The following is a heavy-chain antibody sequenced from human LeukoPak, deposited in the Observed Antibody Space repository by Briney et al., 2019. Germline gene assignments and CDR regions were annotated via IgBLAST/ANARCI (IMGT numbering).Heavy chain of an antibody. CDR3: ARDMTDWWFDP. D-gene: IGHD3-9*01. CDR2: IYYSGST. CDR1: GGSISSGGYY. J-gene: IGHJ5*02. V-gene: IGHV4-31*03. Sequence: SETLSLTCTVSGGSISSGGYYWSWIRQHPGKGLEWIGDIYYSGSTHYNPSPKSRVTLSVDTSKNQFSLKLSSVTAADTAVYYCARDMTDWWFDPWGQGTLVTVSS.